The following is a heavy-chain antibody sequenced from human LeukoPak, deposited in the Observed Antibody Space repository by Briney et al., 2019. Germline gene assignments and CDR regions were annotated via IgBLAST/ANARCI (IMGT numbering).Heavy chain of an antibody. CDR3: AKTLKDRYYDFWSGYYHYYYYTDV. D-gene: IGHD3-3*01. CDR2: IKQDGSEK. Sequence: GGSLRLSCAASGFTFSSYWMSWVRHAPGKGLEWVANIKQDGSEKYYVDSVKGRFTISRDNAKNSLYLQMNSLRAEDTAVYYCAKTLKDRYYDFWSGYYHYYYYTDVWGKGTTVTVSS. V-gene: IGHV3-7*01. J-gene: IGHJ6*03. CDR1: GFTFSSYW.